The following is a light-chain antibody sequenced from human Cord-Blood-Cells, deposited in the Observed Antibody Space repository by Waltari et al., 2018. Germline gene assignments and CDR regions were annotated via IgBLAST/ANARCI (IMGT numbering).Light chain of an antibody. J-gene: IGKJ2*01. Sequence: DIQMTQSPSTLSASVGDRGTITCRASQSISSWLAWYQQKPGKAPKLLIYKASSLESGVPSRFSGSGSGTEFTLTISSLQPDDVATYYCQQYNSYSYTFGQGTKLEIK. CDR2: KAS. CDR3: QQYNSYSYT. CDR1: QSISSW. V-gene: IGKV1-5*03.